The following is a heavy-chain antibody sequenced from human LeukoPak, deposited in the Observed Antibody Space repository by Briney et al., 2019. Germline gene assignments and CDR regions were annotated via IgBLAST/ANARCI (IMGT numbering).Heavy chain of an antibody. CDR3: TAGTGRSDFDY. D-gene: IGHD3/OR15-3a*01. J-gene: IGHJ4*02. V-gene: IGHV3-15*01. Sequence: GGSLRLSCAASGFTFSNAWMSWVRQAPGRGLEWVGRIKRKGDDGTIDYAAPVKGRLSISRDDSKNTLYLQMNSLKSEDTAVYYCTAGTGRSDFDYWGKGTLVTVSS. CDR1: GFTFSNAW. CDR2: IKRKGDDGTI.